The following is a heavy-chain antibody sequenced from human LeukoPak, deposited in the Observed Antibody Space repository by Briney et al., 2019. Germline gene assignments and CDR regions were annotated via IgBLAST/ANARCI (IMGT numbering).Heavy chain of an antibody. CDR1: GGSISSSSYY. Sequence: PSETLSLTCTVSGGSISSSSYYWGWIRQSPGKGLEWIGSIDYSGSTYYNPSLKSRITLSLDTSKNQFSLKLSSVTAADTAVYYCARDFVNRNYGYFYWGQGTLVTVSS. V-gene: IGHV4-39*07. CDR2: IDYSGST. CDR3: ARDFVNRNYGYFY. D-gene: IGHD5-18*01. J-gene: IGHJ4*02.